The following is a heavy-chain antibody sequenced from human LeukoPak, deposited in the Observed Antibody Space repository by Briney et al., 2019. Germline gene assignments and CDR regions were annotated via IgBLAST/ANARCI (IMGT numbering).Heavy chain of an antibody. CDR3: ARPSYGSGRDRYGMDV. V-gene: IGHV5-51*01. CDR2: IYPGDSDT. CDR1: GYSFTSYW. J-gene: IGHJ6*02. Sequence: PGESLKISCKGSGYSFTSYWIGWVRQMPGKGLEWMGIIYPGDSDTRYSPSFQGQVTISADKSISTAYLQWSSLKASDTAMYYCARPSYGSGRDRYGMDVWGQGTTVTVSS. D-gene: IGHD3-10*01.